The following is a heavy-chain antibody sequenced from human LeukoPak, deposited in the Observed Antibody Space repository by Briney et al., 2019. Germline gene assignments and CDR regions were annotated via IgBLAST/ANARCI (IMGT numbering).Heavy chain of an antibody. V-gene: IGHV3-30-3*01. CDR1: GFTFSTYP. Sequence: GGSLRLSCAASGFTFSTYPMYWARQAPGKGLEWVAFISYDGSNVYYADSVRGRFTIPRDNSKNTLYLQVISLRPEDTAVYYCATPNYWGQGTLVTVSS. J-gene: IGHJ4*02. CDR3: ATPNY. CDR2: ISYDGSNV.